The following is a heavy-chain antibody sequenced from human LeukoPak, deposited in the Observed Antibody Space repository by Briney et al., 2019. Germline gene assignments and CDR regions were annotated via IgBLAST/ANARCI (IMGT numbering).Heavy chain of an antibody. D-gene: IGHD3-9*01. CDR1: GFTVSSNY. Sequence: GGSLRLSFAASGFTVSSNYMSWVRQAPGKGLEWVSVIYSGGSTYYADSVKGRFTISRDNSKNTLYLQMNSLRAEDTAVYYCARAYYDILTGWNDAFDIWGQGTMVTVSS. V-gene: IGHV3-53*01. CDR2: IYSGGST. CDR3: ARAYYDILTGWNDAFDI. J-gene: IGHJ3*02.